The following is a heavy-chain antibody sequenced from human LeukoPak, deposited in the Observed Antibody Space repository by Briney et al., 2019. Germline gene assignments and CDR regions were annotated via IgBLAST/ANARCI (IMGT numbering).Heavy chain of an antibody. J-gene: IGHJ4*02. CDR2: IKQDGSEK. D-gene: IGHD5-24*01. CDR1: GFTFSHYG. CDR3: ARAAGRWLQLQWFDY. Sequence: GGSLRLSCAASGFTFSHYGMHWVRQAPGKGLEWVANIKQDGSEKYYVDSVKGRFTISRDNAKNSLYLQMNSLRAEDTAVYYCARAAGRWLQLQWFDYWGQGTLVTVSS. V-gene: IGHV3-7*01.